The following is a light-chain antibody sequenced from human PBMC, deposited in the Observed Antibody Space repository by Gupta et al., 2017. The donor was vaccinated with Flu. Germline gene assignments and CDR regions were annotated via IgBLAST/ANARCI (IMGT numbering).Light chain of an antibody. V-gene: IGLV6-57*01. Sequence: GGSIATYYVQWYQQRPGSSPTTVIYEDNERPSGIPDRFSGSIDSSSNSASLTISGLKTEDEAYYYCQSYNATNVVFGGGTRLTVL. CDR3: QSYNATNVV. CDR1: GGSIATYY. CDR2: EDN. J-gene: IGLJ2*01.